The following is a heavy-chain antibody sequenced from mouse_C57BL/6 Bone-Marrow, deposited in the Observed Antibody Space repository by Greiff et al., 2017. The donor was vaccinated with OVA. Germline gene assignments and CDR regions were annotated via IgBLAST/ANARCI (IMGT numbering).Heavy chain of an antibody. CDR1: GYTFTSYW. CDR2: IYPSDSET. V-gene: IGHV1-61*01. Sequence: VQLQQSGAELVRPGSSVKLSCKASGYTFTSYWMDWVKQRPGQGLEWIGNIYPSDSETHYNQKFKDKATLTVDKSSSTAYMQLSSLTSEDSAVYYCARGYDGSFAYWGQGTLVTVSA. CDR3: ARGYDGSFAY. D-gene: IGHD1-1*01. J-gene: IGHJ3*01.